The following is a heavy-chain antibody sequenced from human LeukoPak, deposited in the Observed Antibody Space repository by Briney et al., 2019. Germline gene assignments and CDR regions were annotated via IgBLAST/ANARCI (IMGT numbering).Heavy chain of an antibody. D-gene: IGHD6-19*01. V-gene: IGHV3-23*01. CDR1: GFTFSNSA. CDR2: LSGSGITT. CDR3: AKGIYSSGWSYFDY. J-gene: IGHJ4*01. Sequence: GGSLRLSCAASGFTFSNSAMSWVRQAPGKGLEWVSTLSGSGITTYYADSVKGRFTIPRDSSKNTLYLQMNSLRAEDTAVYYCAKGIYSSGWSYFDYWGHGTLVTVSS.